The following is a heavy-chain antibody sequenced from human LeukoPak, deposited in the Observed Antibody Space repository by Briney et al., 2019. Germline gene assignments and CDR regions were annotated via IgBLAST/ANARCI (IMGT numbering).Heavy chain of an antibody. CDR2: IYTSGST. CDR3: ARDSYYSDFDY. CDR1: GGSISSGSYY. D-gene: IGHD4-11*01. V-gene: IGHV4-61*02. J-gene: IGHJ4*02. Sequence: SETLSLTCTVSGGSISSGSYYWSWIRQPAGKGLEWIGRIYTSGSTNYNPSLKCRVTISVDTSKNQFSLKLSSVTAADTAVYYCARDSYYSDFDYWGQGTLVTVSS.